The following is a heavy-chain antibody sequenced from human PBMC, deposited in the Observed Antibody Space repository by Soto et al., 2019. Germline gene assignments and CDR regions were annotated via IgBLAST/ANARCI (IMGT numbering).Heavy chain of an antibody. CDR1: GYNFTSYW. CDR3: ARTSAAGNYYYGMDV. D-gene: IGHD6-13*01. J-gene: IGHJ6*02. Sequence: WATLTISSKGSGYNFTSYWIGWERQMSEKGLEWMGIIYPGDSNTRYSPSFQGQVTISADKSISTAYLQWSSLKASDTAMYYCARTSAAGNYYYGMDVWGQGPTVTVSS. V-gene: IGHV5-51*01. CDR2: IYPGDSNT.